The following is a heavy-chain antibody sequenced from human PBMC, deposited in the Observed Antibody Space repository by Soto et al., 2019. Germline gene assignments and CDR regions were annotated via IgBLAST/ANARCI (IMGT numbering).Heavy chain of an antibody. J-gene: IGHJ5*02. Sequence: SETLSLTCTVSGDSISSYFWSWIRQPPGKGLEWIGYVYSTEITNYNPSLKSRVAMSIDTSKNQFSLKVRSVTAADTAVYYCARGSEAWFDPWGRGTLVTVSS. V-gene: IGHV4-59*01. CDR3: ARGSEAWFDP. CDR1: GDSISSYF. CDR2: VYSTEIT.